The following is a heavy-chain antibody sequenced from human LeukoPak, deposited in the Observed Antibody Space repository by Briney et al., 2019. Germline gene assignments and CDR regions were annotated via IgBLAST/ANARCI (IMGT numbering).Heavy chain of an antibody. D-gene: IGHD5-12*01. V-gene: IGHV3-53*01. Sequence: PGGSLRLSCAASGFTVSSNYMSWVRQAPGKGLEWVSVIHSDGATHYADSVKGRFTISRDTSKNTLYLHMNSLRAEDTAVYYCASTSIIRGYDHDQYYWGQGTLVTVSS. CDR3: ASTSIIRGYDHDQYY. CDR2: IHSDGAT. J-gene: IGHJ4*02. CDR1: GFTVSSNY.